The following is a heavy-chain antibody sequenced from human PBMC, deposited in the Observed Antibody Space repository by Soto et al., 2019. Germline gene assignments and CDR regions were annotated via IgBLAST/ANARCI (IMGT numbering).Heavy chain of an antibody. CDR1: GFTFSSYG. Sequence: QVQLVESGGGVVQPGRSLRLSCAASGFTFSSYGMHWVRQAPGKGLEWVAVIWYDGSNKYYADSVKGRFTISRDNSKNTLYLQMNSLRAEDTAVYYCARDEMVRGVYYYYGMDVWGQGTTVTVSS. D-gene: IGHD3-10*01. V-gene: IGHV3-33*01. J-gene: IGHJ6*02. CDR2: IWYDGSNK. CDR3: ARDEMVRGVYYYYGMDV.